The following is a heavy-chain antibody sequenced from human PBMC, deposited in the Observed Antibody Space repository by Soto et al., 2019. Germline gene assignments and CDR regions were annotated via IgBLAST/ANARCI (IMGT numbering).Heavy chain of an antibody. CDR3: ARESGYSSSSYYYGMDV. V-gene: IGHV3-30*14. Sequence: GGSLRLSCAASGFTFSSYAMHWVRQAPGKGLEWVAVISYDGSNKYYADSVKGRFTISRDNSKNTLYLQMNSLRAEDTAVYYCARESGYSSSSYYYGMDVWGQGTTVTVSS. CDR1: GFTFSSYA. CDR2: ISYDGSNK. J-gene: IGHJ6*02. D-gene: IGHD6-13*01.